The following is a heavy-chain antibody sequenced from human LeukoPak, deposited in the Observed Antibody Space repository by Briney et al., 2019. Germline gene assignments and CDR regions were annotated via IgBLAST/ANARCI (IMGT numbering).Heavy chain of an antibody. CDR2: ISSSSSTI. Sequence: SGGSLRLSCAASGFTFSSYSMNWVRQAPGKGLEWVSYISSSSSTIYYADSVKGRFTISRDNAKNSLYLQMNSLRAEDTAVYYCARSYSSSFYYYYYMDVWGKGTTVTVSS. CDR3: ARSYSSSFYYYYYMDV. V-gene: IGHV3-48*01. D-gene: IGHD6-6*01. CDR1: GFTFSSYS. J-gene: IGHJ6*03.